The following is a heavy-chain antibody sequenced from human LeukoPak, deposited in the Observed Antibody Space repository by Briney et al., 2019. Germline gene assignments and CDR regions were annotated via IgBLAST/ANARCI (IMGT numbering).Heavy chain of an antibody. V-gene: IGHV4-34*01. Sequence: MSSETLSLTCAVYGGSFSGYYWSWIRQPPGKGLEWIGEINHSGSTNYNPSLKSRDTISVDTSKNQFSLKLSSVTAADTAVYYCARDSAYDSSGYFSYGMDVWGQGTTVTVSS. CDR3: ARDSAYDSSGYFSYGMDV. D-gene: IGHD3-22*01. CDR1: GGSFSGYY. J-gene: IGHJ6*02. CDR2: INHSGST.